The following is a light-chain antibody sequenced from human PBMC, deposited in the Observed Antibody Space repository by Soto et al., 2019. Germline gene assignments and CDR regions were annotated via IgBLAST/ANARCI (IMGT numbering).Light chain of an antibody. CDR2: DAS. CDR1: QSVDNY. CDR3: QQYNNWPWT. V-gene: IGKV3-11*01. Sequence: EIVLTQSPATLSLSPGERATLSCRASQSVDNYLAWYQQKPGLAPRLLIYDASSRATGFPARFSGSGSGTDFTLTISSLQSEDFAIYYCQQYNNWPWTFGQGTKVDIK. J-gene: IGKJ1*01.